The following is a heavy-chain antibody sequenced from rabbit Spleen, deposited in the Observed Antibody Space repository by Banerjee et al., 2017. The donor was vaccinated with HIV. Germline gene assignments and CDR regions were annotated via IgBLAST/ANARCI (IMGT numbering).Heavy chain of an antibody. Sequence: QQLVESGGGLVKPGASLTLTCKASGFSFSSGYDMCWVRQAPGKGLEWVACAYAGSSDSTYSATWAKGRFTISKTSSTTVTLQMTRLTVADTATYFCARDSSSSFSSYGMDLWGQGTLVTVS. CDR1: GFSFSSGYD. CDR3: ARDSSSSFSSYGMDL. J-gene: IGHJ3*01. D-gene: IGHD1-1*01. CDR2: AYAGSSDST. V-gene: IGHV1S40*01.